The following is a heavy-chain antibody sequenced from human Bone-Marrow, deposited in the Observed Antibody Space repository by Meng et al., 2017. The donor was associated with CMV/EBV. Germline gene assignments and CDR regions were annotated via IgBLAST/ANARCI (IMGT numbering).Heavy chain of an antibody. J-gene: IGHJ6*02. CDR2: IRSKANSYAT. CDR3: TRHHDYTSPHYYYYGMDA. D-gene: IGHD4-11*01. Sequence: GGSLRLSCAASGFTFSGSAMHWVRQASGKGLEWVGRIRSKANSYATAYAASVKGRFTISRDDSKNTAYLQMNSLKTEDTAVYYCTRHHDYTSPHYYYYGMDAWGQGTTVTVSS. CDR1: GFTFSGSA. V-gene: IGHV3-73*01.